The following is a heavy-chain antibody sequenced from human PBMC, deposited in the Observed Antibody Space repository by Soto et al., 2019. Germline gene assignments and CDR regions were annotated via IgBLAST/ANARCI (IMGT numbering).Heavy chain of an antibody. V-gene: IGHV1-24*01. D-gene: IGHD3-10*02. J-gene: IGHJ3*02. Sequence: ASVKVSCKVSGYTLNEPSMHWVRQAPGKGLEWMGGFDPGDGEIIYAQGLKDRLTMTEDRSTDTAFMELTSLRSEDTAIYYCAMPIYGGNPRRAVFDIWGQGTLVTVSS. CDR1: GYTLNEPS. CDR3: AMPIYGGNPRRAVFDI. CDR2: FDPGDGEI.